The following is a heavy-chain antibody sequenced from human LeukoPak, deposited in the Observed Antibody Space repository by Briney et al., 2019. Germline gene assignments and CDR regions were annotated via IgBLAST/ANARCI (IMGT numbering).Heavy chain of an antibody. CDR3: ARVGKPYYYYRDV. D-gene: IGHD3-10*01. CDR1: GASISSYY. J-gene: IGHJ6*03. V-gene: IGHV4-4*07. CDR2: IATSRST. Sequence: SETLSLTCTVSGASISSYYWSWIRQPAGKGLEWIGRIATSRSTDYTSSLKSRVTMSVDTAKTQFSLNLNSVTAADTAVYYCARVGKPYYYYRDVWGKGTTVTISS.